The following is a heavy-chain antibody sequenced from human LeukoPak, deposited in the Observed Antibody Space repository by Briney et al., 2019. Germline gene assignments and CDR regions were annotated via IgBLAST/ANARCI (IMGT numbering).Heavy chain of an antibody. CDR2: IYTSGST. J-gene: IGHJ5*02. V-gene: IGHV4-61*02. Sequence: SQTLSLTCTVSGGSISSGSYYWSWIRQPAGKGLEWIGRIYTSGSTNYNPSLKSRVTISVDTSKNQFSLKLSSVTAADTAVYYCARALRYYHGSGSQFGFDPWGQGTLVTVSS. D-gene: IGHD3-10*01. CDR1: GGSISSGSYY. CDR3: ARALRYYHGSGSQFGFDP.